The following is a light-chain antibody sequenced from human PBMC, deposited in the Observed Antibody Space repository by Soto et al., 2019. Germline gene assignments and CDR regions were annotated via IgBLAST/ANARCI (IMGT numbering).Light chain of an antibody. CDR3: SSYTTSSTYV. CDR1: SSDVGSYNR. V-gene: IGLV2-18*02. Sequence: QCVLTHPPSVSGSPGQSVTISCTGTSSDVGSYNRVSWYQQPPGTAPKLMIFEVSNRPSGVPDRFSGSKSGNTASLTISGLQAEDEADYYCSSYTTSSTYVFGTGTKLTVL. J-gene: IGLJ1*01. CDR2: EVS.